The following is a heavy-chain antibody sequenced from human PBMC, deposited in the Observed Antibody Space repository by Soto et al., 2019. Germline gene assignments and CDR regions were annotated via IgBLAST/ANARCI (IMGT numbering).Heavy chain of an antibody. CDR1: GYTFTSYD. V-gene: IGHV1-8*01. CDR3: ARGRIIVAGGFDP. CDR2: MNPSTGNT. J-gene: IGHJ5*02. Sequence: QVKLVQSGAEVKKPGASVKVSCKASGYTFTSYDIIWVRQATGQGLEWMCWMNPSTGNTDSAEKFQGRLTMTRNTSISTVYMELSSLSFEDTAVYYCARGRIIVAGGFDPWGQGTLLTVSS. D-gene: IGHD6-19*01.